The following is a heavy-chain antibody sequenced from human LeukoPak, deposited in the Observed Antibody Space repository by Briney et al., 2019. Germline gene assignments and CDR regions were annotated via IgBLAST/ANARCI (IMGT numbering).Heavy chain of an antibody. Sequence: GASVKVSCKASGGTFSGYAISWVRQAPGQGLEWMGRIIPILGIANYAQKFQGRVTITADKSTSTAYMELSSLRSEDTAVYYCARIVVVVAATYLGAFDIWGQGTMVTVSS. V-gene: IGHV1-69*04. CDR2: IIPILGIA. CDR3: ARIVVVVAATYLGAFDI. D-gene: IGHD2-15*01. J-gene: IGHJ3*02. CDR1: GGTFSGYA.